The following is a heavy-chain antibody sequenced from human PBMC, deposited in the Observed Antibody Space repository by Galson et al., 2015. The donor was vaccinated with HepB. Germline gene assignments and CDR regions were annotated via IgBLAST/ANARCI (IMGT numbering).Heavy chain of an antibody. Sequence: SLRLSCAASGFTFSSYWMSWVRQAQGRGLKWVANIKQEGSEKYYLDSVKGRFTISRDNAKNSLYLQMNSLRAEDTAVYYCARGESIFAPWGQGTLVTVSS. J-gene: IGHJ5*02. CDR2: IKQEGSEK. CDR3: ARGESIFAP. V-gene: IGHV3-7*01. CDR1: GFTFSSYW. D-gene: IGHD3-3*01.